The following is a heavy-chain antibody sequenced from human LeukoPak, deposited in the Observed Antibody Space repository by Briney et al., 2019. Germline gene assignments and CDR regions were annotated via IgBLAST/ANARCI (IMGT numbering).Heavy chain of an antibody. CDR2: ISAYNGNT. J-gene: IGHJ5*02. D-gene: IGHD3-9*01. CDR3: ARGGRLRYFDWLWWGNWFDP. CDR1: GYTFTSYG. V-gene: IGHV1-18*01. Sequence: GASVKVSCKASGYTFTSYGISWVRQAPGQGLEWMGWISAYNGNTNYAQKLQGRVTMTTDTSTSTAYMELRSLRSDDTAVYYCARGGRLRYFDWLWWGNWFDPWGQGTLVTVSS.